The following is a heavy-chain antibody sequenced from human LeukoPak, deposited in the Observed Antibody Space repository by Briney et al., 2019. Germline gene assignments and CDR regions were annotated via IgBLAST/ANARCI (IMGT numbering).Heavy chain of an antibody. CDR1: GGSFSGYY. J-gene: IGHJ4*02. Sequence: SETLSLTCAVYGGSFSGYYWIWIRQPPGKGLEWIGEINHSGSTNYNPSLKSRVTISVDTSKNQFSLELSSVTAADTAVYYCARGHSMVRGVIISRSYFDYWGQGTLVTVSS. D-gene: IGHD3-10*01. CDR2: INHSGST. V-gene: IGHV4-34*01. CDR3: ARGHSMVRGVIISRSYFDY.